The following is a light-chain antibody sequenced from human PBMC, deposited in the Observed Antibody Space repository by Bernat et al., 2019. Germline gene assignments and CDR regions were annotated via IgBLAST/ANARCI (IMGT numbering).Light chain of an antibody. CDR1: QSVNTY. V-gene: IGKV3-11*01. CDR2: DAS. CDR3: QQRTNWIT. J-gene: IGKJ5*01. Sequence: EIVLTQSPATLSLSPGDRATLSCRASQSVNTYLAWYQQKSGQAPRPLIYDASTRATGIPARFSGGGSETDFTLTISSLETEDFAVYYWQQRTNWITFGQGTRLEIK.